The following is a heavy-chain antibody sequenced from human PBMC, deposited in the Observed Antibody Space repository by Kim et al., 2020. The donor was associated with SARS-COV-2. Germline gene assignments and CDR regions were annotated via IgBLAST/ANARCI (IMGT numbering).Heavy chain of an antibody. CDR1: RFIFSNAW. D-gene: IGHD5-18*01. V-gene: IGHV3-15*04. J-gene: IGHJ4*02. CDR2: IEIKTDGGTE. CDR3: TTGTWLQLWLAAY. Sequence: GGSLRLSCTASRFIFSNAWMSWVRQAPRKGLEWVGQIEIKTDGGTEDDAARVKGRFTISSDDSENTVYLQMNSLETEDAAMYYCTTGTWLQLWLAAYWGQGTPGTVSP.